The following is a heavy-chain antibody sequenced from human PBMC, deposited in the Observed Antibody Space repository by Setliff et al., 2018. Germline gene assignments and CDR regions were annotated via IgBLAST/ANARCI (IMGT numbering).Heavy chain of an antibody. CDR1: GYYIRSGYY. Sequence: SETLSLTCVVSGYYIRSGYYWGWIRQHPGKGLEWIGSIFYDGNTFYNPSLKSRVTMSVDTSKNQFSLKLSSVTAADTAVYYCATLRTSTHFDYWGQGTLVTVSS. V-gene: IGHV4-38-2*01. J-gene: IGHJ4*02. CDR2: IFYDGNT. CDR3: ATLRTSTHFDY. D-gene: IGHD1-1*01.